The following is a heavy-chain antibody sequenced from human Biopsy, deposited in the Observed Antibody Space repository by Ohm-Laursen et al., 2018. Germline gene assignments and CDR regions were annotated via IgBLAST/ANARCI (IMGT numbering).Heavy chain of an antibody. Sequence: SETLSLTCNVSGVSIGSTTYYWGWIRQPPGKGLEWIGSIHYSGTTYYHASLRSRVTISVDKSKNHFCRKRTSVTAAETAVHYCARQGEWEHFADYWGQGTLVSVSS. CDR1: GVSIGSTTYY. CDR2: IHYSGTT. D-gene: IGHD1-26*01. V-gene: IGHV4-39*01. J-gene: IGHJ4*02. CDR3: ARQGEWEHFADY.